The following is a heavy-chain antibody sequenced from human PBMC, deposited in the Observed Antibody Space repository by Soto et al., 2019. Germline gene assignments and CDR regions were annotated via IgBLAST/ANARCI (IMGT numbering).Heavy chain of an antibody. J-gene: IGHJ3*01. Sequence: QVQLQESGPGLVRPSEAVSLTCSISGGSLNNYYWSWIRQPPGQGLEWIAYVHDSGNSHYNPSLTSPVTIPLATSKNQVSLKLNSVTAADTATYCCARLWGPDNWGIQAFDVWGQGTVVIVSS. CDR2: VHDSGNS. CDR1: GGSLNNYY. D-gene: IGHD7-27*01. CDR3: ARLWGPDNWGIQAFDV. V-gene: IGHV4-59*01.